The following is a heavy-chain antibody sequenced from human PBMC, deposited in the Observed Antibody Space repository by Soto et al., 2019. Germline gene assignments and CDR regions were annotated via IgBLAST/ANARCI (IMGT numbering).Heavy chain of an antibody. V-gene: IGHV4-30-4*01. CDR1: GGSISSGDYY. CDR3: ARAPRSGYYHTDY. D-gene: IGHD3-22*01. Sequence: SETLSLTCTVSGGSISSGDYYWSWIRQPPGKGLEWIGYIYYSGSTYYNPSLKSRVTISVDTSKNQFSLKLSSVTAADTAVYYCARAPRSGYYHTDYWGQGTLVTVSS. CDR2: IYYSGST. J-gene: IGHJ4*02.